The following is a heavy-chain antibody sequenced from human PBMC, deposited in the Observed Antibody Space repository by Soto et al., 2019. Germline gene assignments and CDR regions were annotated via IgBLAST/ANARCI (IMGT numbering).Heavy chain of an antibody. CDR1: GCTFSSYE. J-gene: IGHJ6*01. CDR2: ISSIGSTV. D-gene: IGHD2-15*01. Sequence: GSLRLSCAASGCTFSSYEVNWVRQAPGNGLEWVSYISSIGSTVYYADSVKGRFTISRDNAKHSLYLKMNSLRAEHTAVYYCPRDIRLGWVVADYGMDVWGQGTTVTFSS. V-gene: IGHV3-48*03. CDR3: PRDIRLGWVVADYGMDV.